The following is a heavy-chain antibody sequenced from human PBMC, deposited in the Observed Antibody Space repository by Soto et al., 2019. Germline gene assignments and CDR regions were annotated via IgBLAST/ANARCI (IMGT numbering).Heavy chain of an antibody. CDR3: AKEMVRGVKVYYYGMDV. D-gene: IGHD3-10*01. Sequence: GGSLRLSCAASGFTFSNNWINWVRQAPGKGLEWVAAISGGGGSTYYVDSVKGRFTISRDNSKNTLYLQMNSLRAEDTAVYYCAKEMVRGVKVYYYGMDVWGQGTTVTVSS. CDR1: GFTFSNNW. V-gene: IGHV3-23*01. J-gene: IGHJ6*02. CDR2: ISGGGGST.